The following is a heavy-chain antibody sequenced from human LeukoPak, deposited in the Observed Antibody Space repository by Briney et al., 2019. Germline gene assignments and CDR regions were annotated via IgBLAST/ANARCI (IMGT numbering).Heavy chain of an antibody. CDR2: IRRGANSYTT. V-gene: IGHV3-72*01. CDR3: SRDGGEGGNSAFDI. D-gene: IGHD3-16*01. CDR1: GFTFSDDI. Sequence: PGGSLRLSCAASGFTFSDDIMDWVRQAAGKGLEWVGRIRRGANSYTTEYAASVKGRFTISRDDSKNSLYLHMNSLKTEDTAVYHCSRDGGEGGNSAFDIWGQGTMVTVSS. J-gene: IGHJ3*02.